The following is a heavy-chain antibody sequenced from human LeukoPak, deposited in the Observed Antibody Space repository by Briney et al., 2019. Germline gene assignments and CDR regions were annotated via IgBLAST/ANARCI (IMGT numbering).Heavy chain of an antibody. CDR2: ISGDNGNT. CDR3: ARDCDRSGYYCY. CDR1: GYTFTSYG. Sequence: ASVKVSCKASGYTFTSYGISWVRQAPGQGLEWMGWISGDNGNTNYGQKLQGRVTMTTDTSTSTAYIELRSLRSDDTAVYYCARDCDRSGYYCYWGQGTLVTVSS. J-gene: IGHJ4*02. V-gene: IGHV1-18*01. D-gene: IGHD3-22*01.